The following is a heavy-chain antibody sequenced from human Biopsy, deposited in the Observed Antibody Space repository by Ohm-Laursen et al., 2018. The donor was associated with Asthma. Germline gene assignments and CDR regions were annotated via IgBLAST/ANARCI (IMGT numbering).Heavy chain of an antibody. D-gene: IGHD5-12*01. V-gene: IGHV1-69*01. Sequence: SSVKVSCKASGDSLGSFINYAISWVRQAPRQGLEWMGGLIPVLGTADYAPMFEGRVTITADESTSTAYLELTSLRFEDTAVYYCARGYSGTDRIVYYYSGMEVWGQGTTVTASS. CDR1: GDSLGSFINYA. CDR3: ARGYSGTDRIVYYYSGMEV. J-gene: IGHJ6*02. CDR2: LIPVLGTA.